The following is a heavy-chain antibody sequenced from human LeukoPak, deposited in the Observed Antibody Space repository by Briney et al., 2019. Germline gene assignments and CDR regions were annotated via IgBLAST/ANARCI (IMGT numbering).Heavy chain of an antibody. CDR2: IKQDGSEK. CDR1: GFTFRSYW. J-gene: IGHJ4*02. CDR3: ARDRSDYFDY. D-gene: IGHD3-3*01. Sequence: QSGGSLRLSCAASGFTFRSYWMSWVRQAPGKGLEWVANIKQDGSEKYYVDSVKGRFTISRDNAKNSLYLKMDSLRAEDTAVYYCARDRSDYFDYWGQGTLVTVSS. V-gene: IGHV3-7*01.